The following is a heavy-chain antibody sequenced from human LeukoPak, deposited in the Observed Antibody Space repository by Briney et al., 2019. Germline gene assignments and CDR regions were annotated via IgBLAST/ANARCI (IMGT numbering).Heavy chain of an antibody. CDR2: IYSRVT. CDR1: GGSISSYY. D-gene: IGHD6-19*01. J-gene: IGHJ4*02. CDR3: ARSIRGYSSGWYYFDY. Sequence: SETLSLTCTVSGGSISSYYLSWIRQPAGKGLEWIGRIYSRVTTYNPSLKSRVTMSADTSRNHVSLTLNSVTAADTAVYYCARSIRGYSSGWYYFDYWGQGTLITVSS. V-gene: IGHV4-4*07.